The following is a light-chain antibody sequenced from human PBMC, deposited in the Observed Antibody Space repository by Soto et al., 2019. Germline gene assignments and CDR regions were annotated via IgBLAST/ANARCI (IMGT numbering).Light chain of an antibody. CDR3: CSYAGSSTFYV. Sequence: QSALTQPASVSGSPGQSITISCTGTSSDVGSYNLVSWYQQHPGKAPKLMIYEGSKRPSGVSNRFSGSKSGNTASLTISGLHAEDEADYYCCSYAGSSTFYVFGTGTKVTVL. CDR2: EGS. V-gene: IGLV2-23*01. J-gene: IGLJ1*01. CDR1: SSDVGSYNL.